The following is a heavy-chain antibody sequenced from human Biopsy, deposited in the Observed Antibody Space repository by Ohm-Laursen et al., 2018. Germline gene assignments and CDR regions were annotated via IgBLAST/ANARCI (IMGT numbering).Heavy chain of an antibody. V-gene: IGHV1-69*13. CDR3: AKRGVERGRPLAY. J-gene: IGHJ4*02. CDR2: INSMFGTT. Sequence: ASVKVSCKSSGGTFSSFGISWVRQAPGQGLEWMGEINSMFGTTNYAQTFQGRVTITADESTSTAYMEVSSLRSEDTAVYYCAKRGVERGRPLAYWGQGTLVTVSS. D-gene: IGHD1-1*01. CDR1: GGTFSSFG.